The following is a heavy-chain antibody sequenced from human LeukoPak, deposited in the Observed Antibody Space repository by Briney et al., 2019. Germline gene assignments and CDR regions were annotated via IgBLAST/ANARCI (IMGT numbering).Heavy chain of an antibody. CDR3: ARDKQLVDYYYYYYMDV. D-gene: IGHD6-6*01. V-gene: IGHV1-46*01. J-gene: IGHJ6*03. CDR2: INPSGGST. Sequence: GASVKVSCKASGYTFTSYYMHWVRQAPGQGLEWMGIINPSGGSTNYAQKLQGRVTTTTDTSTSTAYMELRSLRSDDTAVYYCARDKQLVDYYYYYYMDVWGKGTTVTVSS. CDR1: GYTFTSYY.